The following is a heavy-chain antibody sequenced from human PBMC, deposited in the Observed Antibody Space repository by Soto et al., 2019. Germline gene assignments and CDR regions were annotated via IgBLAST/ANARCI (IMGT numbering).Heavy chain of an antibody. D-gene: IGHD5-18*01. V-gene: IGHV3-30-3*01. CDR1: GFTFSSYA. CDR3: ARDHGGGYSYGYYGMDV. J-gene: IGHJ6*02. Sequence: GGSLRLSCAASGFTFSSYAMHWVRQAPGKGLEWVAVISYDGSNKYYADSVKGRFTISRDNSKNTLYLQMNSLRAEDTAVYYCARDHGGGYSYGYYGMDVWGQGTTVTVSS. CDR2: ISYDGSNK.